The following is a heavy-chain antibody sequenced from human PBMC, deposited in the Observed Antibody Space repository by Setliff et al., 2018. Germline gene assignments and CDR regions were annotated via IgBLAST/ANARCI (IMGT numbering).Heavy chain of an antibody. V-gene: IGHV4-39*01. D-gene: IGHD2-15*01. J-gene: IGHJ5*01. Sequence: SETLSLTCTVSGGSLRGNAIFWGWIRQPPGKGLEWTGSTYYNGDAYYNPSLKSRVTMSVDASRNQFSLKLSSVTAADTAVYYCARARYCSGGRCYWTWLDSWAQGTLVTVSS. CDR2: TYYNGDA. CDR3: ARARYCSGGRCYWTWLDS. CDR1: GGSLRGNAIF.